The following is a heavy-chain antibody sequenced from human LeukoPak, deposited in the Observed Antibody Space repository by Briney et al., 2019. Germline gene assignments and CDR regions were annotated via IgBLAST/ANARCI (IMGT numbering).Heavy chain of an antibody. V-gene: IGHV5-51*01. CDR2: IAPGDSDT. CDR3: ARYVVGPYYFDY. CDR1: GYSFTDHW. J-gene: IGHJ4*02. Sequence: GESLKISCKGSGYSFTDHWIGWVRQMPGKGPEWMGIIAPGDSDTRYSPSFQGQVPISADKSISTAYLQWSSLKASDTAMYYCARYVVGPYYFDYWGQGTLVTVSS. D-gene: IGHD3-16*01.